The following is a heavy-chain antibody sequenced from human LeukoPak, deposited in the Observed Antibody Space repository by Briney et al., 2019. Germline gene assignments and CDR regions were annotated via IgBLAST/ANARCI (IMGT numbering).Heavy chain of an antibody. Sequence: SETLSLTCAVYGGSFSGYYWTWIRQPAGKGLEWIGRIHTSRSTNHNPSLKSRVTMSVDTSNNQFSLKLSSVTAADTAVYYCARETEVPGGRSWDFWGQGTLVTVSS. V-gene: IGHV4-4*07. D-gene: IGHD6-19*01. J-gene: IGHJ4*02. CDR2: IHTSRST. CDR1: GGSFSGYY. CDR3: ARETEVPGGRSWDF.